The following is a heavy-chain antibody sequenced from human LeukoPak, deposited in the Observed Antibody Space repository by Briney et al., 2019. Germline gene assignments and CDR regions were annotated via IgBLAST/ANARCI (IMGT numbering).Heavy chain of an antibody. CDR3: ARGRQWLVVDHDAFDI. Sequence: GGSLRLSCAASGFTFSSYSMNWVRQAPGKGLEWVSSISSSSSYIYYADSVKGRFTISRDNAKNSLYLQMNSLRAEDTAVYYCARGRQWLVVDHDAFDIWGQGTMVTVSS. V-gene: IGHV3-21*01. CDR1: GFTFSSYS. D-gene: IGHD6-19*01. J-gene: IGHJ3*02. CDR2: ISSSSSYI.